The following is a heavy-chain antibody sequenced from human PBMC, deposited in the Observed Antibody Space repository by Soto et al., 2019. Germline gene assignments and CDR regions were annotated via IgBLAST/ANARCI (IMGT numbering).Heavy chain of an antibody. CDR2: IIPILGIA. V-gene: IGHV1-69*02. CDR3: ARTHLSSLEQQPEGGAEYFQH. Sequence: QVQLVQSGAEVKKPGSSVKVSCKASGGTFSSYTISWVRQAPGQGLEWMGRIIPILGIANYAQKFQGRVTITADKSTSTAYMELSSLRSEDTAVYYCARTHLSSLEQQPEGGAEYFQHWGQGTLVTVSS. J-gene: IGHJ1*01. CDR1: GGTFSSYT. D-gene: IGHD6-13*01.